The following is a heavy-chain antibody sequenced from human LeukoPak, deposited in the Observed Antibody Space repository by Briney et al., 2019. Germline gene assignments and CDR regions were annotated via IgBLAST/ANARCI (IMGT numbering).Heavy chain of an antibody. CDR3: ASFGSALKNYYMDV. D-gene: IGHD3-10*01. CDR2: INSDGSST. V-gene: IGHV3-74*01. Sequence: GGSLRLSCAASGFTFSSYWMHWVRQAPGKGLVWVSRINSDGSSTSYADSVKGRVTISRDNAKNTLYLQMNSLRAEDTAVYYCASFGSALKNYYMDVWGKGTTVTVSS. J-gene: IGHJ6*03. CDR1: GFTFSSYW.